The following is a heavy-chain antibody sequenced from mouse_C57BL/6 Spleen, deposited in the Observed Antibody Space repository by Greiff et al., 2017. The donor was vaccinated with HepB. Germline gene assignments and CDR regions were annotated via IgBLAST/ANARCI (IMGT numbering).Heavy chain of an antibody. V-gene: IGHV5-16*01. CDR2: INYDGSST. D-gene: IGHD2-1*01. J-gene: IGHJ4*01. CDR3: ARYGKGPYYYAMDY. Sequence: DVKLVESEGGLVQPGSSMKLSCTASGFTFSDYYMAWVRQVPEKGLEWVANINYDGSSTYYLDSLKSRFIISRDNAKNILYLQMSSLKSEDTATYYCARYGKGPYYYAMDYWGQGTSVTVSS. CDR1: GFTFSDYY.